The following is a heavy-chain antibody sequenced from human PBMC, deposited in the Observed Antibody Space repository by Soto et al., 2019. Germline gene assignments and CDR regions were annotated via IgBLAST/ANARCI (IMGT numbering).Heavy chain of an antibody. CDR2: ISYDERNI. V-gene: IGHV3-30*04. Sequence: QVELVESGGGLVQPGTSLRLSCAASGFIFRNYAMHWVRQAPGKGLEWVADISYDERNIHYPDSVKGRFTISRDNSKNTLFLQMNNLRPEDTAVYYCARDSWGSDCWAQGTLVTVSS. D-gene: IGHD2-15*01. J-gene: IGHJ4*02. CDR3: ARDSWGSDC. CDR1: GFIFRNYA.